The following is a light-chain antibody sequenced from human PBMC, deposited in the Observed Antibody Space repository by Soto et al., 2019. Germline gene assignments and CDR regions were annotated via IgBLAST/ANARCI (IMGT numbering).Light chain of an antibody. J-gene: IGKJ1*01. V-gene: IGKV1-39*01. CDR3: QQSYSTGT. CDR1: QSISTY. Sequence: DIQITQSPFSLSASVGDRGTITFRASQSISTYLSWYQQKPGKAPKFIIYTASSLQSGVPSRFSGSGSGTDFTLTISSLQPEDFATYYCQQSYSTGTFGQGTKVDIK. CDR2: TAS.